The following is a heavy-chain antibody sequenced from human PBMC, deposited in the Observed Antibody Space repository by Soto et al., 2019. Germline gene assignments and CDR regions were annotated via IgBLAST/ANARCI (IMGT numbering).Heavy chain of an antibody. D-gene: IGHD6-19*01. V-gene: IGHV1-69*12. Sequence: QVQLMQSGAQVKKPESSVKVSGKASGGTFRNYAFSWVRQAPGQGLEWMGGTNPIFGTANYAQKFQGRVTITADEATTTSVMELSSLRSDDTAVYYCARDGAVARTAVFHYGMDVWGQWTTVTVPS. CDR2: TNPIFGTA. CDR3: ARDGAVARTAVFHYGMDV. CDR1: GGTFRNYA. J-gene: IGHJ6*01.